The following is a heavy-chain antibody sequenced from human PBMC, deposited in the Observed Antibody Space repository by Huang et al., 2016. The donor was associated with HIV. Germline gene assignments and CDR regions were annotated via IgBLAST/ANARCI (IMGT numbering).Heavy chain of an antibody. CDR3: AQRYKTPSRRSGVGAFDL. CDR2: LYWNDEK. J-gene: IGHJ3*01. V-gene: IGHV2-5*01. CDR1: GFSLTTSGVG. Sequence: QITLKESGPALVKPSQTLTLTCSVSGFSLTTSGVGVGWIRHPPGKALVWLALLYWNDEKRYKPLLGNRLSITRDTSERQVVRRLTNVNPVDTATYQCAQRYKTPSRRSGVGAFDLWGQGTMVAVSS. D-gene: IGHD1-1*01.